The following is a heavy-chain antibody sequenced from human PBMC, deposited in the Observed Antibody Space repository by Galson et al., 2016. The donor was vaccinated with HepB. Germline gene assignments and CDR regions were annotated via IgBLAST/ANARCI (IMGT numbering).Heavy chain of an antibody. V-gene: IGHV3-30*18. Sequence: SLRLSCAGSQFTFRDYAIHWVRQAPGKGLEWVAIISYNGRSDYYSDSVKGRFTISRDNSKNTVYLQMNSLSPEDTAVYFCEKTKLSLEWYGAYDVWGQGTMVTVSS. CDR3: EKTKLSLEWYGAYDV. J-gene: IGHJ3*01. CDR2: ISYNGRSD. D-gene: IGHD3-3*01. CDR1: QFTFRDYA.